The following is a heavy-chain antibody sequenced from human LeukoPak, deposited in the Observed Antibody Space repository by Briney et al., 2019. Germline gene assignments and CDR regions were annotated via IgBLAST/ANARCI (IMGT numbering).Heavy chain of an antibody. CDR3: ARDTYDFGGQSEDFFDS. V-gene: IGHV4-59*01. J-gene: IGHJ3*01. CDR1: GDSMGTNY. Sequence: SETLSLTCSVSGDSMGTNYWSWIRQRPGKGLEWIGYAHSSGHKRSIPSLQSRVSISVDMSNKHLSLRLTSVTAADTAVYYCARDTYDFGGQSEDFFDSWGQGTMVLVSS. D-gene: IGHD4/OR15-4a*01. CDR2: AHSSGHK.